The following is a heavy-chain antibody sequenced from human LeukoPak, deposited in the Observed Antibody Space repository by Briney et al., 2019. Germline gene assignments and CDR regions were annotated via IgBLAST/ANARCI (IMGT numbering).Heavy chain of an antibody. J-gene: IGHJ3*02. CDR3: ARDLATAATADRAFDI. CDR1: GGSISSYY. Sequence: SQTLSLTCTVSGGSISSYYWSWVRQPPGKGLEWIGYIYYSGSTNYNPSLKNRVTISVDTSKNQFSLKLSSVTAADTAVYYCARDLATAATADRAFDIWGPGTMVTVSS. D-gene: IGHD6-13*01. CDR2: IYYSGST. V-gene: IGHV4-59*01.